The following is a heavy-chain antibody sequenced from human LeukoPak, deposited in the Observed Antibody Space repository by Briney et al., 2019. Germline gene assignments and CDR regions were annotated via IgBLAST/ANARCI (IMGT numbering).Heavy chain of an antibody. V-gene: IGHV3-64D*09. J-gene: IGHJ6*02. D-gene: IGHD2-15*01. CDR2: ISDSSGST. Sequence: PGGSLRLSCSASGFPFSSYAMHWVRQAPGKGLEYVSAISDSSGSTYYADSVKGRFTISRDNSKNTLYLQMSSLRAEDTAVYFCVRGYSFGPYGMDVWGQGTTVTASS. CDR1: GFPFSSYA. CDR3: VRGYSFGPYGMDV.